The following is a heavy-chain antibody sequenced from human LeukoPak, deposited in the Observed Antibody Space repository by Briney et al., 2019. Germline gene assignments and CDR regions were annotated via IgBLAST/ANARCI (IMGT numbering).Heavy chain of an antibody. J-gene: IGHJ4*02. V-gene: IGHV3-23*01. CDR3: GTAANTWGHDF. Sequence: PGGSLRLSCSASGFTFSSYAMSCVRQAPGKGLEWVSAISGNGAGTYYGDSVKGRFTISRDISKNTLFLQMNSLTADDTAVYYCGTAANTWGHDFWGQGTLVTVSS. CDR2: ISGNGAGT. CDR1: GFTFSSYA. D-gene: IGHD6-13*01.